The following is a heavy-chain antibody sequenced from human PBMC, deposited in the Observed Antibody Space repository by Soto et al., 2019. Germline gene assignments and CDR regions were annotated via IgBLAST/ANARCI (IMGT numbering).Heavy chain of an antibody. V-gene: IGHV1-18*01. D-gene: IGHD3-3*01. CDR2: ISAYNGNT. Sequence: ASVKVSCKASGYTFTSYGISWVRQAPGQGLEWMGWISAYNGNTNYAQKLQGRVTTTTDTSTGTAYMELRSLRSDDTAVYYCARDPYDFWSGYYLDYWGQGTLVTVSS. CDR3: ARDPYDFWSGYYLDY. J-gene: IGHJ4*02. CDR1: GYTFTSYG.